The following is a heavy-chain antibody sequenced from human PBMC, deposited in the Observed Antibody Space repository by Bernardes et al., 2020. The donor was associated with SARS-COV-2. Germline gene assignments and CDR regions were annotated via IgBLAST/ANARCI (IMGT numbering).Heavy chain of an antibody. CDR1: GGSVSDNYHH. D-gene: IGHD2-2*01. J-gene: IGHJ4*02. CDR2: FYHSAST. CDR3: ARHPPYAPFDY. Sequence: SETLSLTCAVSGGSVSDNYHHWGWIRQSPGKGLEWIGNFYHSASTVYNPSLQSRVTISADTSKNQFSLKLSSVTAADTAMYFCARHPPYAPFDYWGQGLLVTVSS. V-gene: IGHV4-39*01.